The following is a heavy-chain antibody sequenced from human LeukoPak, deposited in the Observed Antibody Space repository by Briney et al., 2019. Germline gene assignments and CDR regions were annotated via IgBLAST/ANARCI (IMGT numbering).Heavy chain of an antibody. CDR1: GFTFSSYG. CDR2: IWYDGSNK. Sequence: GRSLRLSCAASGFTFSSYGMHWVCQAPGKGLEWVAVIWYDGSNKYYADSVKGRFTISRDNSKNTLYLQMNSLRAEDTAVYYCARDGREQWLVPKDAFDIWGQGTMVTVSS. D-gene: IGHD6-19*01. CDR3: ARDGREQWLVPKDAFDI. V-gene: IGHV3-33*01. J-gene: IGHJ3*02.